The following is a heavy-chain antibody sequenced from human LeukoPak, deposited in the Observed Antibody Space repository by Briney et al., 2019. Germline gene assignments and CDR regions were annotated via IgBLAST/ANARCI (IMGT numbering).Heavy chain of an antibody. Sequence: GGSPRLSCAASGFTFSTYAMSWVRQAPGKGLEWVSVISGNGGSTSYTDSVKGRFTISRDSSKNMLYLQMNNLRAEDTALYYCAKDGRYCSGTSCYTSHWGQGTLVTVSS. V-gene: IGHV3-23*01. CDR1: GFTFSTYA. D-gene: IGHD2-2*02. J-gene: IGHJ4*02. CDR2: ISGNGGST. CDR3: AKDGRYCSGTSCYTSH.